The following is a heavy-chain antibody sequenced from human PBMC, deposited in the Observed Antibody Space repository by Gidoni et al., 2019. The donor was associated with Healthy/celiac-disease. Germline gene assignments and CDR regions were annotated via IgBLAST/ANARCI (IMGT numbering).Heavy chain of an antibody. CDR3: AREGSKYYYGSGSYLIDY. J-gene: IGHJ4*02. CDR1: GFTVSSTY. V-gene: IGHV3-66*01. Sequence: EVQLVESGGGLVQPGGYLRLSCAAAGFTVSSTYMSWVRQAPGKGLEWVSVIYSGGSTYYADSVKGRFTISRDNSKNTLYLQMNSLRAEDTAVYYCAREGSKYYYGSGSYLIDYWGQGTLVTVSS. D-gene: IGHD3-10*01. CDR2: IYSGGST.